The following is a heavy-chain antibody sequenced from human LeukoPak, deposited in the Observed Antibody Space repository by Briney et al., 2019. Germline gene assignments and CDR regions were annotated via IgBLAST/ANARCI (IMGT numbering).Heavy chain of an antibody. V-gene: IGHV1-46*01. J-gene: IGHJ4*02. D-gene: IGHD4-23*01. CDR2: INPSGGST. CDR3: ARGRDDYGGNSLFDY. CDR1: GYTFTSYY. Sequence: ASVKVSCRASGYTFTSYYMHWVRQAPGQGLEWMGIINPSGGSTSYAQKFQGRVTMTRDTSTSTAYMELRSLRSDDTAVYYCARGRDDYGGNSLFDYWGQGTLVTVSS.